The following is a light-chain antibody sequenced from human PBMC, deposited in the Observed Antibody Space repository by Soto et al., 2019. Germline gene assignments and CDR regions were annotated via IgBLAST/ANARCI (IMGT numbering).Light chain of an antibody. Sequence: EIVLTQSPATLSLSPGERATLPCRASQSVSSYLAWYQQKPGQAPRLLIYGASNRATGIPARFSGSGSGTDFTLTISSLEPEDFAVYYCQQRSNWYTFGQGTKVDIK. CDR1: QSVSSY. V-gene: IGKV3-11*01. CDR3: QQRSNWYT. CDR2: GAS. J-gene: IGKJ2*01.